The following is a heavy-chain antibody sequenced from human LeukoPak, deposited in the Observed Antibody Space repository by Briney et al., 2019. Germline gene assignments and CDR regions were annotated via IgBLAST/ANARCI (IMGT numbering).Heavy chain of an antibody. V-gene: IGHV3-9*01. D-gene: IGHD3-10*01. CDR3: ATSITMVRGVYFDY. J-gene: IGHJ4*02. Sequence: GGSLRLSCAASGFTFDDYAMHWVRHAPGKGLEWVSGISWNSGSIGYADSVKGRFTISRDNAKNSLHLQMNSLRAEDTALYYCATSITMVRGVYFDYWGQGTLVTVSS. CDR1: GFTFDDYA. CDR2: ISWNSGSI.